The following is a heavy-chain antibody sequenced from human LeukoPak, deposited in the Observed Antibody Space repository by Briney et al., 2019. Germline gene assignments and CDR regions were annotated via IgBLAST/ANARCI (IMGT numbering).Heavy chain of an antibody. CDR1: GYTFTGYY. J-gene: IGHJ5*02. V-gene: IGHV1-2*02. CDR2: INPNSGGT. D-gene: IGHD6-19*01. CDR3: AREPGYSSGWQGNWFDP. Sequence: ASVKVSCKASGYTFTGYYMHWVRQAPGQGLEWMGWINPNSGGTNYAQKFQGRVTITTDESTSTAYMELSSLRSEDTAVYYCAREPGYSSGWQGNWFDPWGQGTLVTVSS.